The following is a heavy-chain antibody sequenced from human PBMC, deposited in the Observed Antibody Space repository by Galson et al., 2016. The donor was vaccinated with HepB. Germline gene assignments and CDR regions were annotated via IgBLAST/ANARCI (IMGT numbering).Heavy chain of an antibody. CDR3: ASPSLNGKSPPYN. D-gene: IGHD1-1*01. J-gene: IGHJ4*02. V-gene: IGHV5-51*01. CDR1: GYTFSHYW. CDR2: ISPGDSDT. Sequence: QSGAEVKKPGESLKISGTGAGYTFSHYWIGWVRQMPGKGLESTGIISPGDSDTPYSPTFQSQVTISAGKSINTAYLQWSSLKASDTAMYSCASPSLNGKSPPYNWGQGTLVTVSS.